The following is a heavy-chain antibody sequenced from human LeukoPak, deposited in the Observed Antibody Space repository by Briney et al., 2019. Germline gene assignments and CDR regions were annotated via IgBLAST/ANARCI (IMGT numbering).Heavy chain of an antibody. V-gene: IGHV3-21*01. CDR1: GFTFSSFN. CDR3: ARDPFSVYDFWSGYYGGTDY. CDR2: ISSSSSYI. J-gene: IGHJ4*02. Sequence: GGSLRLSCAASGFTFSSFNMNWVRQAPGKGLEWVSSISSSSSYIYYADSVKGRFTISRDNAKNSLYLQMNSLRAEDTAVYYCARDPFSVYDFWSGYYGGTDYWGQGTLVTVSS. D-gene: IGHD3-3*01.